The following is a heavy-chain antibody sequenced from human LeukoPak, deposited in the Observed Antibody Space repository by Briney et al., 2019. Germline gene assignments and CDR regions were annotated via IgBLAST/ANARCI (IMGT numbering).Heavy chain of an antibody. J-gene: IGHJ3*02. D-gene: IGHD3-10*01. CDR3: AREGPYYGSGSYSVDAFDI. V-gene: IGHV3-30-3*01. CDR1: GFTFSSYA. CDR2: ISYDGSNK. Sequence: GALRLSCAASGFTFSSYAMHWVRQAPGKGLEWVAVISYDGSNKYYADSVKGRLTISRDNSKNTLYLQMNSLRAEDTAVYYCAREGPYYGSGSYSVDAFDIWGQGTMVTVSS.